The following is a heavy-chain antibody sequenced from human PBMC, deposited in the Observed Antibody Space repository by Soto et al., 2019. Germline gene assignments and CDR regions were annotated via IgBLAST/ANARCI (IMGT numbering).Heavy chain of an antibody. CDR3: ATHWPYCTSSTCYRPYYYYYMDA. CDR2: IYYNGGT. Sequence: QVQLQESGPGLVKPSETLSLTCTVSGASINNYYWSWIRQSQGKGLEWIWYIYYNGGTNYNPSLKIRVTISINPSKNQFYMTVISVTAADTSVYYCATHWPYCTSSTCYRPYYYYYMDACGKGTTFTVS. D-gene: IGHD2-2*01. V-gene: IGHV4-59*08. J-gene: IGHJ6*03. CDR1: GASINNYY.